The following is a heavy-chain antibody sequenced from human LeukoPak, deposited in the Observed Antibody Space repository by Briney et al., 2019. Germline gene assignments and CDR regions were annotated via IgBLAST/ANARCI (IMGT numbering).Heavy chain of an antibody. V-gene: IGHV3-23*01. J-gene: IGHJ5*02. CDR3: AKDLKQWLVRYNWFDP. D-gene: IGHD6-19*01. Sequence: GGSLRLSCAVSGFTFDDYGMSWVRQAPGKGLEWVSAISGSGGSTYYADSVKGRFTISRDNSKNTLYLQMNSLRAEDTAVYYCAKDLKQWLVRYNWFDPWGQGTLVTVSS. CDR2: ISGSGGST. CDR1: GFTFDDYG.